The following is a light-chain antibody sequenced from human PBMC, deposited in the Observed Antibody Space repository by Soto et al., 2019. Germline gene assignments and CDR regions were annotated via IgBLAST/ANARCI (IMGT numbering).Light chain of an antibody. CDR1: SSNIGAGHV. CDR2: GSS. V-gene: IGLV1-40*01. Sequence: QAVVTQPPSVSGAPGQRVTISCTGSSSNIGAGHVVHWYQQFPGRAPNLLIYGSSNRPSGVPDRFSGSKSGTSASLAITGLQAEDEADYYCQSYDNGLSASVFGGGTQLPS. CDR3: QSYDNGLSASV. J-gene: IGLJ2*01.